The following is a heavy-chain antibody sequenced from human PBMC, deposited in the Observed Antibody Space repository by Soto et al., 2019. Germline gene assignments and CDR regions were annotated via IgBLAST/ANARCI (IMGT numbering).Heavy chain of an antibody. V-gene: IGHV3-30*18. CDR1: GFTFSSYG. CDR3: AKDRGSGWDFDY. J-gene: IGHJ4*02. Sequence: PGGSLRLSCAASGFTFSSYGMHWVRQAPGKGLEWVAVISYDGSNKYYADSVKGRFTISRDNSKNTLYLQMNSLRAEDTAVYYCAKDRGSGWDFDYWGQGTLVTVSS. CDR2: ISYDGSNK. D-gene: IGHD6-19*01.